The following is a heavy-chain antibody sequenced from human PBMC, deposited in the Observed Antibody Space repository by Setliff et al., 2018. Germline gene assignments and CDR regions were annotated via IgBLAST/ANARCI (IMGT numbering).Heavy chain of an antibody. Sequence: SETLSLTCTVPGGSISSYYWSWIRQPPGKGLEWIGYIYYSGRTNYNPSLKSRVTISVDTSKNQFSLKLSSVTAADTAVYYCARDRGGDWIYYFDYWGQGTLVTVSS. V-gene: IGHV4-59*01. D-gene: IGHD2-21*02. CDR1: GGSISSYY. CDR2: IYYSGRT. J-gene: IGHJ4*02. CDR3: ARDRGGDWIYYFDY.